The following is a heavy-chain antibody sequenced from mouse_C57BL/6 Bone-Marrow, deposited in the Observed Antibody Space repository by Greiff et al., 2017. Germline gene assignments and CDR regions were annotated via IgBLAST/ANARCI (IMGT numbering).Heavy chain of an antibody. CDR2: IYPRSGNT. CDR3: VWSALFSY. J-gene: IGHJ3*01. CDR1: GYTFTSYG. Sequence: QVQLQQSGAELARPGASVKLSCKASGYTFTSYGISWVKQRTGQGLEWIGEIYPRSGNTYYNEKCKGKATLTADKSSSTAYMELRSRTAEDSAGYFCVWSALFSYWGHGTLVPVSA. D-gene: IGHD1-1*02. V-gene: IGHV1-81*01.